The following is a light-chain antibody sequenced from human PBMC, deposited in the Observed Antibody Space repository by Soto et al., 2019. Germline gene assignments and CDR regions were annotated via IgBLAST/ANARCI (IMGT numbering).Light chain of an antibody. V-gene: IGLV2-14*01. CDR2: EVS. Sequence: QSVLTQPASVSGSPGQSITISCTGTSSDVGGYNYVCWYKQHPGKAPKLMIYEVSNRPSGVSNRFSGSKSGNTASLTISGLQAEDEGDYYCSSYTTSNTLVFGTGTKVTVL. CDR3: SSYTTSNTLV. J-gene: IGLJ1*01. CDR1: SSDVGGYNY.